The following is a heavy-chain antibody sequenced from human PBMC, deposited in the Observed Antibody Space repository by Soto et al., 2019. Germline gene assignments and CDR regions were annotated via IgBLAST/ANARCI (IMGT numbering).Heavy chain of an antibody. CDR2: IYYSGST. J-gene: IGHJ1*01. D-gene: IGHD6-13*01. CDR3: ARLRIAAAGTVYFQH. V-gene: IGHV4-59*08. Sequence: SETLSLTCTVSGGSISSYYWSWIRQPPGKGLEWIGYIYYSGSTNYNPSLKSRVTISVDTSKNQFSLKLSSVTAADTAVYYCARLRIAAAGTVYFQHWGQGTLVTVSS. CDR1: GGSISSYY.